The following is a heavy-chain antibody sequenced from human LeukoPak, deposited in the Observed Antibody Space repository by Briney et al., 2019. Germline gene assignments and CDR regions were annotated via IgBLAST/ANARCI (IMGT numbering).Heavy chain of an antibody. CDR2: ISAYNGNT. CDR3: ARVPYYPGPNDY. CDR1: GYTFTSYG. Sequence: ASVKVSCKASGYTFTSYGISWVRQAPGQGLEWMGWISAYNGNTNYAQKLQGRVTMTTDTSTSTAYMELRSLRSDDTAAYYCARVPYYPGPNDYWGQGTLVTVSS. J-gene: IGHJ4*02. D-gene: IGHD3-16*01. V-gene: IGHV1-18*01.